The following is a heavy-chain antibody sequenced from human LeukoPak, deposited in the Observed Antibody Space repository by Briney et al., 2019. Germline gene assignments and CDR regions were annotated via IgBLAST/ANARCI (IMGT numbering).Heavy chain of an antibody. CDR1: GYTFTGYS. Sequence: ASVKVSCKASGYTFTGYSMHWVRQAPGQGLEWMGWMNPNSGGTKYAEKFQGRVTMSRDTSISTAYMDLSRLRSDDTAVYYCTKVGFNAWGQGTLVTVSS. CDR3: TKVGFNA. V-gene: IGHV1-2*02. CDR2: MNPNSGGT. J-gene: IGHJ5*02.